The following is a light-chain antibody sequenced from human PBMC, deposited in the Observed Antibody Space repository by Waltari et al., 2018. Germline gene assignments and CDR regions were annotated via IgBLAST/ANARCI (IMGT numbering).Light chain of an antibody. CDR1: QSLLYANGNTY. V-gene: IGKV2-40*01. CDR2: KVS. J-gene: IGKJ1*01. Sequence: EIVMTQTPLSLPVTPGDPASISCRSSQSLLYANGNTYLHWYLQKPGQSPRLLIYKVSNRESGVPDRFSGSGSGTDFTLKISRVEPEDVGVYYCMQSTKNPRTFGQGTKVEIK. CDR3: MQSTKNPRT.